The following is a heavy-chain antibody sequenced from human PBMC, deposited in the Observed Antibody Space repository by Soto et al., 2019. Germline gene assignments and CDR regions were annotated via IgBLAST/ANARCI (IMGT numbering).Heavy chain of an antibody. Sequence: PGGSLRLSCAASGFTFSNAWMSWVRQAPGKGLEWVGRIKSKTDGGTTDYAAPVKGRFTISRDDSKNTLYLQMNSLKTEDTAVYYCTTEVLSSGGYYYYGMDVWGQGTTVTVS. CDR3: TTEVLSSGGYYYYGMDV. CDR2: IKSKTDGGTT. V-gene: IGHV3-15*01. J-gene: IGHJ6*02. CDR1: GFTFSNAW. D-gene: IGHD6-25*01.